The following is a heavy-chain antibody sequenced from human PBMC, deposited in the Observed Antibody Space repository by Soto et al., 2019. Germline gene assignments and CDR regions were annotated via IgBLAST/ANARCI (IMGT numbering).Heavy chain of an antibody. CDR2: INGDGSST. Sequence: DVQLVESGGGLVQPGGSLRLSCAASGFTFSSYWMYWVRQAPGKGLVWVSRINGDGSSTEYADSVKGRFTISRDNAKNTVYLQMNSLRAEDTAVYFGAIIRLGYWGQGTLVTVSS. V-gene: IGHV3-74*03. D-gene: IGHD7-27*01. J-gene: IGHJ4*02. CDR1: GFTFSSYW. CDR3: AIIRLGY.